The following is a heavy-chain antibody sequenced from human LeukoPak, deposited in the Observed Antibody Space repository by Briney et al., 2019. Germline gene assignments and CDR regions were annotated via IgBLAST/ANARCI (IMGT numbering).Heavy chain of an antibody. V-gene: IGHV3-53*01. CDR2: IYSGGST. J-gene: IGHJ4*02. CDR1: GFTVSSNY. CDR3: ARRWLQRPYDY. D-gene: IGHD5-24*01. Sequence: GGSLRLSCAASGFTVSSNYMNWVRQAPGKGLEWVSVIYSGGSTYYADSVKGRFAISRDNSKNTLYLQMNSLRAEDTAVYYCARRWLQRPYDYWGQGTLVTVSS.